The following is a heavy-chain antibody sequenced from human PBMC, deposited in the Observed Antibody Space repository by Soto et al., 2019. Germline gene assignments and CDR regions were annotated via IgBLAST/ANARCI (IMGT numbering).Heavy chain of an antibody. D-gene: IGHD6-6*01. CDR1: GFTFSSYA. V-gene: IGHV3-23*01. J-gene: IGHJ6*02. CDR3: AKDWYSSSSGGGYYYYGMDV. Sequence: GGSLRLSCAASGFTFSSYAMSWVRQAPGKGLEWVSAISGSGGSTYYADSVKGRFTISRDNSKNTLYLQMNSLRAEDTAVYYCAKDWYSSSSGGGYYYYGMDVWGQGTTVTV. CDR2: ISGSGGST.